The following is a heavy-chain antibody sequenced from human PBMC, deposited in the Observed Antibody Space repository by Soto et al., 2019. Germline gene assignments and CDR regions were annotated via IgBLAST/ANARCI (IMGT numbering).Heavy chain of an antibody. CDR2: IWYDGSNK. V-gene: IGHV3-30*02. J-gene: IGHJ6*02. Sequence: GGSLRLSCAASGFTFSSYGMHWVRQAPGKGLEWVAVIWYDGSNKYYADSVKGRFTISRDNSKNTLYLQMNSLRAEDTAVYYCAKDLPDVDTAMVIISYGMDVWGQGTTVTVSS. CDR1: GFTFSSYG. D-gene: IGHD5-18*01. CDR3: AKDLPDVDTAMVIISYGMDV.